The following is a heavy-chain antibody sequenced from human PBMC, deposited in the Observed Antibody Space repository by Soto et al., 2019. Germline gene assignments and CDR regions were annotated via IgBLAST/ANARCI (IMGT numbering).Heavy chain of an antibody. CDR2: IYYSGNT. Sequence: QLQLQESGPGLVKPSETLSLTCTVSGGSISSSDYYWGWIRQPPGKGLEWIGSIYYSGNTYYNPSLKSRVTISVDTSKNQFSLKVNSVTAADTAVYYCARQGYYSTKTYPPSRFWGQGTLVTVSS. D-gene: IGHD4-4*01. J-gene: IGHJ4*02. CDR3: ARQGYYSTKTYPPSRF. CDR1: GGSISSSDYY. V-gene: IGHV4-39*01.